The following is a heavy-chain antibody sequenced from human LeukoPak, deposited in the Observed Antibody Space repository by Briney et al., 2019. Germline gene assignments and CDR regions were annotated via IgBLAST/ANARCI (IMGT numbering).Heavy chain of an antibody. J-gene: IGHJ6*02. V-gene: IGHV3-48*04. CDR2: ISVSSSTI. CDR1: GFTFSSYS. Sequence: GGSLRLSCAASGFTFSSYSMNWVRQAPGKGLEWVSYISVSSSTIYYADSVKGRFRNSRDNAKNTVYLEMNSLRSEDTAVYYCARSLIPLGMDVWGQGTTVTVSS. CDR3: ARSLIPLGMDV. D-gene: IGHD2-21*01.